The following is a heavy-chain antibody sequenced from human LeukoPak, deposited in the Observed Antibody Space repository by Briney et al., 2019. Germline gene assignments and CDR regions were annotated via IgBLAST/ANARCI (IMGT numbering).Heavy chain of an antibody. D-gene: IGHD6-19*01. Sequence: SGGSLRLSCAASGFTLISYSMNWVRQAPGKGLEWVAFIRYDGSNKYYADSVKGRFTISRDNSKNTLYLQMNSLRAEDTAVYYCAKVGIAVAGTFIFDYWGQGTLVTVSS. J-gene: IGHJ4*02. CDR3: AKVGIAVAGTFIFDY. V-gene: IGHV3-30*02. CDR1: GFTLISYS. CDR2: IRYDGSNK.